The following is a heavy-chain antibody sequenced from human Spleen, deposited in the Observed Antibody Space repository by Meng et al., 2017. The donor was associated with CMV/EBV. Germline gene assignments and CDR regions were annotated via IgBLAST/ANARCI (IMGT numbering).Heavy chain of an antibody. CDR2: INPNSGGT. CDR3: ARDGTWIAAYDY. J-gene: IGHJ4*02. Sequence: CKASGYTFTGYYMHWVRQAPGQGLEWMGWINPNSGGTNYAQKFQGRVTMTRDTSISTAYMELSRLRSDDTTVYYCARDGTWIAAYDYWGQGTLVTVSS. D-gene: IGHD6-6*01. CDR1: GYTFTGYY. V-gene: IGHV1-2*02.